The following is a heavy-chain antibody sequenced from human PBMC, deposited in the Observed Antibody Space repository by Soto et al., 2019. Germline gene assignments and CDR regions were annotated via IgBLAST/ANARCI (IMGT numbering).Heavy chain of an antibody. CDR2: ISYDGSNK. V-gene: IGHV3-30*18. J-gene: IGHJ3*02. D-gene: IGHD6-25*01. CDR3: AKVLSGRLNDAFDX. Sequence: PGGSLRLSCAASGFTFSSYGMHWVRQAPGKGLEWVAVISYDGSNKYYADSVKGRFTISRDNSKKTLYLQMNSLRAEDTAVYYCAKVLSGRLNDAFDXWGQGTMVTVS. CDR1: GFTFSSYG.